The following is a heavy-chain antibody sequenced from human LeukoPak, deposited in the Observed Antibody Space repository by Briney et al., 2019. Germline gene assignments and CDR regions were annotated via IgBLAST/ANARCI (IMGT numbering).Heavy chain of an antibody. CDR2: IYPGDSDT. V-gene: IGHV5-51*01. D-gene: IGHD3-22*01. CDR3: AKGEYYYDSSGPTPGYYFDY. J-gene: IGHJ4*02. CDR1: GYSFTSYW. Sequence: GESLKISCKGSGYSFTSYWIGWVRQMPGKGLEWMGIIYPGDSDTRYSPSFQGQVTISADKSISTAYLQWSSLKASDTAMYYCAKGEYYYDSSGPTPGYYFDYWGQGTLVTVSS.